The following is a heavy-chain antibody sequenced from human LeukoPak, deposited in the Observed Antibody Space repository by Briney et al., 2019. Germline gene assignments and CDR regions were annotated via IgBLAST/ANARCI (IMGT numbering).Heavy chain of an antibody. J-gene: IGHJ6*03. Sequence: GGSLRLSCAASGFTFSSHAMNWVRQAPGKGLEWGSVVTSSAVSTYYAASVKGRFTISRDSSKNTLYLQMNSLRAEDTAVYYGAKGGLIAAAGYYYMDVWGKGTTVTVSS. CDR2: VTSSAVST. CDR3: AKGGLIAAAGYYYMDV. D-gene: IGHD6-13*01. V-gene: IGHV3-23*01. CDR1: GFTFSSHA.